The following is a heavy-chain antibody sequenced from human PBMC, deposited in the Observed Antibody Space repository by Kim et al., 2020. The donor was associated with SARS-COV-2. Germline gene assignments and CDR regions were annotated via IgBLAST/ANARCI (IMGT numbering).Heavy chain of an antibody. V-gene: IGHV5-10-1*01. Sequence: GESLKISCKGSGYSFTSYWITWVRQMPGEGLEWMGRIDPSDSNTNYSPSFQGHVTISVDKSISTAYVQWSSLKASDTGMYYCARQTSGVLTGYLHWGQGTLVTVSS. CDR1: GYSFTSYW. J-gene: IGHJ4*02. CDR2: IDPSDSNT. D-gene: IGHD3-9*01. CDR3: ARQTSGVLTGYLH.